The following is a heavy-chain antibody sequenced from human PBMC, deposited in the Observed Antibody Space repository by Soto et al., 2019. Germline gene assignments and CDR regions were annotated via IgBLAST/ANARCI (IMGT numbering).Heavy chain of an antibody. CDR2: IIPIFGTA. J-gene: IGHJ4*02. V-gene: IGHV1-69*13. D-gene: IGHD3-22*01. Sequence: SVKVSCKASGGTFSSYAISWVRQAPGQGLEWMGGIIPIFGTANYAQKFQGRVTITADESTSTAYMELSSLRSEDTAVYYCARDPAPTMIVDLAYWGQGTLVTVSS. CDR3: ARDPAPTMIVDLAY. CDR1: GGTFSSYA.